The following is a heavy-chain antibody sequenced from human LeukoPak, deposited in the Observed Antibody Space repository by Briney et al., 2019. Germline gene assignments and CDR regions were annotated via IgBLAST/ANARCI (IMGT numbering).Heavy chain of an antibody. CDR1: GFTFSSYA. CDR2: INEDGSRT. CDR3: ARALFGASVGTDT. V-gene: IGHV3-74*03. D-gene: IGHD3-10*01. Sequence: PGGSLRLSCAASGFTFSSYAMSWVRQAPGRGLVWVSRINEDGSRTMYADSVKGRFTISRDNAESTLYLEMTGLRADDTAVYYCARALFGASVGTDTWGQGTLVTVSS. J-gene: IGHJ5*02.